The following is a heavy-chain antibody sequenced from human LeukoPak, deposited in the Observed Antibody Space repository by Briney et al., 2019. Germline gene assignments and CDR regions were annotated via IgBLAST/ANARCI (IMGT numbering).Heavy chain of an antibody. V-gene: IGHV1-18*01. CDR3: ARDYYDSSGPKSRNAFDI. Sequence: VASVKVSCKASGYTFTSYGISWVRQAPGQGLEWMGWISAYNGNTNYAQKLQGRVTMTTDTSTSTAYMELRSLRSHDTAVYYCARDYYDSSGPKSRNAFDIWGQGTMVTVSS. D-gene: IGHD3-22*01. CDR1: GYTFTSYG. CDR2: ISAYNGNT. J-gene: IGHJ3*02.